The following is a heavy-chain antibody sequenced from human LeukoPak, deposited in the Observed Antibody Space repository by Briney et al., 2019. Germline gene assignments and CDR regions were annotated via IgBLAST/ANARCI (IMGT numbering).Heavy chain of an antibody. CDR2: IYYSGST. Sequence: PSETLSLTCTVSGGSISSFHWSWIRQPPGKGLEWIGYIYYSGSTNYNPSLKSRVTISVDTSKNQFSLKLSSVTAADTAVYYCARVMVRGVAFDYWGQGTLVTVSS. CDR3: ARVMVRGVAFDY. CDR1: GGSISSFH. V-gene: IGHV4-59*01. D-gene: IGHD3-10*01. J-gene: IGHJ4*02.